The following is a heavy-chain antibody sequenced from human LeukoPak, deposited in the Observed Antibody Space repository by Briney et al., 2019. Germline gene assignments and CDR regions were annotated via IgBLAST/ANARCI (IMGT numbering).Heavy chain of an antibody. CDR3: ARDRHHVWGSYDY. D-gene: IGHD3-16*01. J-gene: IGHJ4*02. CDR1: GGSISSGGYY. CDR2: IYYSGST. V-gene: IGHV4-31*03. Sequence: PSETLSLTCTVSGGSISSGGYYWSWIRQHPGKGLEWIGYIYYSGSTYYNPSLKSRVTISVDTSKNQFSLKLSSVTAADTAVYYCARDRHHVWGSYDYWGQGTLVTVSS.